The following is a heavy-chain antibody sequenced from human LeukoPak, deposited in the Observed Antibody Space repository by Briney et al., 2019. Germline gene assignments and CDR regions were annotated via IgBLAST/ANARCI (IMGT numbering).Heavy chain of an antibody. Sequence: SQTLSLTCTVSGGSISSGSYYWSWIRQPARKGLEWIGRIYTSGSTNYNPSLKSRVTISVDTSKNQFSLKLSSVTAADTAVYYCARDLSNYGGNPFDPWGQGTLVTVSS. CDR1: GGSISSGSYY. CDR3: ARDLSNYGGNPFDP. CDR2: IYTSGST. J-gene: IGHJ5*02. D-gene: IGHD4-23*01. V-gene: IGHV4-61*02.